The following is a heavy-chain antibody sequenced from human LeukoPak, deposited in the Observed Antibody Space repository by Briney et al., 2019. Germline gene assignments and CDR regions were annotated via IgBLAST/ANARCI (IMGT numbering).Heavy chain of an antibody. CDR3: ARGPRLYYYDSSGYYYY. D-gene: IGHD3-22*01. V-gene: IGHV4-34*01. CDR2: INHSGST. CDR1: GGSFSGYS. Sequence: SETLSLTGAVYGGSFSGYSWSWIRQPPGKWRDWMGGINHSGSTNYNPSLKSRFTISVDTSNNQFSLKLSSLTAADTAVYFCARGPRLYYYDSSGYYYYWGQGTLVTVSS. J-gene: IGHJ4*02.